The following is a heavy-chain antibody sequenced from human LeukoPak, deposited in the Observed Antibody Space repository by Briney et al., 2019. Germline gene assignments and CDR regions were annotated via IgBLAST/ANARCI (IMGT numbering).Heavy chain of an antibody. V-gene: IGHV1-46*01. D-gene: IGHD4-11*01. J-gene: IGHJ6*03. CDR2: INPSGGTT. Sequence: ASVKVSCKASGYIFTYYYMYWVRQAPGQGLEWMGIINPSGGTTNYAQKFQGRVTMTRDTSTSTVCMELSSLRAEDTAVYYCARNYRFAVDYYYMDVWGTGTTVTISS. CDR1: GYIFTYYY. CDR3: ARNYRFAVDYYYMDV.